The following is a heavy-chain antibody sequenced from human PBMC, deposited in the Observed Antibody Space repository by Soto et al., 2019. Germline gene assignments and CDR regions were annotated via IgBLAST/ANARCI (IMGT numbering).Heavy chain of an antibody. V-gene: IGHV1-46*01. CDR2: LNPSGGRT. CDR1: GYTFSSYY. J-gene: IGHJ4*02. D-gene: IGHD3-22*01. Sequence: ASGKVSCNASGYTFSSYYMHWVRQAPGKGLGWMGILNPSGGRTRYAQKFQGRVIMTKDTSTSTVYLALSRLRSEDRSVYYCAKGDYDDSSGYYVGWGQGTQV. CDR3: AKGDYDDSSGYYVG.